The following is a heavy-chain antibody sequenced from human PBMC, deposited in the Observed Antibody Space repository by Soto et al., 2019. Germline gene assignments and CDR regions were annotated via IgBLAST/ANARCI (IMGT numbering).Heavy chain of an antibody. D-gene: IGHD3-10*02. J-gene: IGHJ4*02. V-gene: IGHV3-30*18. CDR1: GFTFSSFS. CDR3: AKAVDISVRGVPPSDY. CDR2: ISYDGSNK. Sequence: PGGSLRLSCAAFGFTFSSFSMHWVRQAPGKGLEWVAVISYDGSNKYYADSAKGRFTISRDNSQNTLYLQMNSLRPEDTALYYCAKAVDISVRGVPPSDYWGQGTLVTVPQ.